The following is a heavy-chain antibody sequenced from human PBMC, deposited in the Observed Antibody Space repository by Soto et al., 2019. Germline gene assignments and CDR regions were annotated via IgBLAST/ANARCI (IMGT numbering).Heavy chain of an antibody. CDR1: GYAFTGYY. D-gene: IGHD2-2*01. CDR3: ARMIASGYCSSTSCRKTKTNWFDP. V-gene: IGHV1-2*02. CDR2: INPNSGGT. Sequence: ASVKVSCKASGYAFTGYYMHWVLQAPGQGLEWMGWINPNSGGTDYAQKFQGRVTMTRDTSISTAYMELSRLRSDDTAVYYCARMIASGYCSSTSCRKTKTNWFDPWGQGTLVTVSS. J-gene: IGHJ5*02.